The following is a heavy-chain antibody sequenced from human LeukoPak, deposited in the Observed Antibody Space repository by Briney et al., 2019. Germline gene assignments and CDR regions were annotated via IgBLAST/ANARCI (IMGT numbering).Heavy chain of an antibody. J-gene: IGHJ4*02. V-gene: IGHV3-74*01. D-gene: IGHD3-22*01. CDR3: VRDWGYDSSGYWQKYFDT. CDR2: INHDGSST. Sequence: GGSLRLSCAASGFTFDDYGMSWVRQAPGKGLVWVSRINHDGSSTNYADSVKGRFTISRDNAKNTVHLQMNSLRAEDTAVYYCVRDWGYDSSGYWQKYFDTWGQGTLVTVSS. CDR1: GFTFDDYG.